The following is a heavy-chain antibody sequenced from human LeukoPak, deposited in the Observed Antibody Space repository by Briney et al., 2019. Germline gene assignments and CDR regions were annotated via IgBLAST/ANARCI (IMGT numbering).Heavy chain of an antibody. Sequence: ASVKLSCKASGYTFTDYTMNWVRQAPGQGLEWMGWINTNTGNPTYAQGFTGRFVFSLDTSVSTAYLKISSLKAEDTAVYYCARGGVEMATIYWGQGTLVTVSS. CDR1: GYTFTDYT. CDR2: INTNTGNP. D-gene: IGHD5-24*01. J-gene: IGHJ4*02. V-gene: IGHV7-4-1*02. CDR3: ARGGVEMATIY.